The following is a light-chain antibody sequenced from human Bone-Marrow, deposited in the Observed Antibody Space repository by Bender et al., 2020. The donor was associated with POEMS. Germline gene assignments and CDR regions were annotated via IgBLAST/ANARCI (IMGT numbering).Light chain of an antibody. CDR2: EDS. CDR3: YSTDSSGTGV. J-gene: IGLJ1*01. Sequence: SYEMTQPPSVSVSPGQTARITCSGDALAIKHAYWYQQKSGQAPVLVIYEDSKRPSGIPERFSGSSSGTVATLTISGAQVEDEADYSCYSTDSSGTGVFGTGTKVTVL. CDR1: ALAIKH. V-gene: IGLV3-10*01.